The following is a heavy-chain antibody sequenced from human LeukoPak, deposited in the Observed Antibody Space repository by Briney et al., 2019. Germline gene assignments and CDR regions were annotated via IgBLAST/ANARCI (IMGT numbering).Heavy chain of an antibody. CDR3: ARDLCSGGSCYDCCNYYYMDV. Sequence: PGGSLRLSCAASGFTFSSYEMNWVRQAPGKGLEWVSYISSSGSTIYYADSVKGRFTISRDNAKNSLYLQMNSLRAEDTAVYYCARDLCSGGSCYDCCNYYYMDVWGKGTTVTVSS. CDR1: GFTFSSYE. CDR2: ISSSGSTI. V-gene: IGHV3-48*03. D-gene: IGHD2-15*01. J-gene: IGHJ6*03.